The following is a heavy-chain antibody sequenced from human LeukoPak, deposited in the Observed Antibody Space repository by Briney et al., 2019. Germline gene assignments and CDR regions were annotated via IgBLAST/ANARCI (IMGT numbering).Heavy chain of an antibody. D-gene: IGHD3-10*01. J-gene: IGHJ4*02. V-gene: IGHV3-23*01. CDR1: GFTFSSYA. Sequence: GGSLRLSCAASGFTFSSYAMSWVRQAPGKGLEWVSAISGSGGSTYYADSVKGRFTISRDNSKNTLYLQMNSLRAEDTAVYYCAKDQSGSYYMGYYFDYWGQGTLVTVSS. CDR3: AKDQSGSYYMGYYFDY. CDR2: ISGSGGST.